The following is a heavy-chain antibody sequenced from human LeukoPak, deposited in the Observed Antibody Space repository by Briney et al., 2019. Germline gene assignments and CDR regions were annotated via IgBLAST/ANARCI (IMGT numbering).Heavy chain of an antibody. CDR3: ARYSGSLRWFDP. V-gene: IGHV4-59*01. D-gene: IGHD1-26*01. J-gene: IGHJ5*02. CDR2: INCSGTT. Sequence: PSETLSLTCTVSGGSISSYYWSWIRQPPGKGLEWIGYINCSGTTYYNPSLKSRVTISVDTSKNQFSLRLSSATAADTAVYYCARYSGSLRWFDPWGQGTLVTVSS. CDR1: GGSISSYY.